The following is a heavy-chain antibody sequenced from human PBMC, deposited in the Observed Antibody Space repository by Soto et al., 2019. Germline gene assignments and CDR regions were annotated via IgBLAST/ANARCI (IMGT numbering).Heavy chain of an antibody. D-gene: IGHD6-6*01. V-gene: IGHV3-23*01. Sequence: EVQLLESGGGLVQPGGSLRLSCAASGFTFSSYAMSWVRQAPGKGLEWVSTISGSGGSTYYADSVKGRFTISRDNSKNSLYLQMNSLRTEDTALYYCAKGIAARPNGAFDIWGQGTMVTVSS. J-gene: IGHJ3*02. CDR2: ISGSGGST. CDR3: AKGIAARPNGAFDI. CDR1: GFTFSSYA.